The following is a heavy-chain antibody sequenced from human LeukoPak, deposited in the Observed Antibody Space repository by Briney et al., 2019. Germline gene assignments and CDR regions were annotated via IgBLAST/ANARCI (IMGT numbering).Heavy chain of an antibody. CDR1: GLTFSSYA. D-gene: IGHD1-26*01. CDR2: ISGSSGHT. CDR3: VKGRSGGSYGM. V-gene: IGHV3-23*01. J-gene: IGHJ4*02. Sequence: GGSLRLSCAASGLTFSSYAMSWVRQAPGKGLEWVSAISGSSGHTYYADSVKGRFTISRDNSKNTLYLQMSSLRAEDTAVYYCVKGRSGGSYGMWGQGTLLTVSS.